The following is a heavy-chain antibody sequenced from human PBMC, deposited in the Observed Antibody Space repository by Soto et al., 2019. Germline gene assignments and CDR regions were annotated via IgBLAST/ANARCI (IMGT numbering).Heavy chain of an antibody. J-gene: IGHJ4*02. CDR1: GFSLTSGVVG. CDR3: AHRHDYGSGSVFFDY. V-gene: IGHV2-5*02. CDR2: IYWDDTK. Sequence: QITLKESGPALVRPTQTLTLTCTFSGFSLTSGVVGVGWIRQPPGKALEWIALIYWDDTKRYTPSLKSRLTITKDTLKSEVVLTMANMDPSATATYYCAHRHDYGSGSVFFDYWGQGTLVTVTS. D-gene: IGHD3-10*01.